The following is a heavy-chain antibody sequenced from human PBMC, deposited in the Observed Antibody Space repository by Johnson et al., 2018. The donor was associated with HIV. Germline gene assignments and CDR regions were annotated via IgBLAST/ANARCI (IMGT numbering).Heavy chain of an antibody. CDR3: ARLRQEANCGADCHWAI. V-gene: IGHV3-66*04. D-gene: IGHD2-21*02. CDR1: GITVGTNY. J-gene: IGHJ3*02. Sequence: EQLVESGGGLVQPGGSLRLSCAASGITVGTNYMSWVRQAPGKGLEWVSSISGVTTYYAESVKGRFIISRDNSKNTLYLQMNSLNAEDTAMYYCARLRQEANCGADCHWAIWGQGTMVTV. CDR2: ISGVTT.